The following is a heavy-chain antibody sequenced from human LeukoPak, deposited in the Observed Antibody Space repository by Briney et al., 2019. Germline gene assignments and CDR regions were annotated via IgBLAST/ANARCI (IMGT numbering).Heavy chain of an antibody. CDR3: TRHTSPTFGY. J-gene: IGHJ4*02. CDR1: GGTFSSYA. D-gene: IGHD2-2*01. V-gene: IGHV1-69*05. CDR2: IIPIFGTA. Sequence: SVKVSCKASGGTFSSYAISWVRQAPGQGLEWMGGIIPIFGTANYAQKFQGRVTITRSTSISTAYMELSSLRSDDTAVYYCTRHTSPTFGYWGQGTLVTVSS.